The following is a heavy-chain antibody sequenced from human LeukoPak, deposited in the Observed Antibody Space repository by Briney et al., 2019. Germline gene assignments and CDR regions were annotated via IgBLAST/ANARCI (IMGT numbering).Heavy chain of an antibody. CDR1: GGSISSSS. CDR2: IYSSGTT. D-gene: IGHD3-22*01. J-gene: IGHJ6*03. Sequence: SETLSLTRTVSGGSISSSSWNWIRQPAGKGLEWIGRIYSSGTTNYNPSLNSRITISVDTSKNQFSLRLNSVTAADTAIYYCARHYESSGYWHYDYYMDVWGKGTTVTVSS. V-gene: IGHV4-4*07. CDR3: ARHYESSGYWHYDYYMDV.